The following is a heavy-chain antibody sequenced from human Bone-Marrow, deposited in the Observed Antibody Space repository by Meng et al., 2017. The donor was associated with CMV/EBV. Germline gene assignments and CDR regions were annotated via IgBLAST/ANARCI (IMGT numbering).Heavy chain of an antibody. CDR3: ARVPYDFRGGYYGDYFDY. CDR2: IYYSGST. CDR1: GGSISSYY. Sequence: SETLSLTCTVSGGSISSYYWSWIRQPPGKGLEWIGYIYYSGSTNYNPSLKSRVTISVDTSKNQLSLKLSSVTAADPAVYYCARVPYDFRGGYYGDYFDYWGQGTLVTVSS. J-gene: IGHJ4*02. V-gene: IGHV4-59*01. D-gene: IGHD3-3*01.